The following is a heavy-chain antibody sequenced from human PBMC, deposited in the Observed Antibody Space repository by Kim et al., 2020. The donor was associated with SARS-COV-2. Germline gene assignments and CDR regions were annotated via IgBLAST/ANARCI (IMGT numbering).Heavy chain of an antibody. CDR2: IYYSGST. Sequence: SETLSLTCTVSGGSISSYYWSWIRQPPGKGLEWIGYIYYSGSTNYNPSLKSRVTISVDTSKNQFSLKLSSVTAADTAVYYCARHSWDYIPHYYYYYMDVWGKGTTVTVSS. D-gene: IGHD4-4*01. CDR1: GGSISSYY. V-gene: IGHV4-59*08. J-gene: IGHJ6*03. CDR3: ARHSWDYIPHYYYYYMDV.